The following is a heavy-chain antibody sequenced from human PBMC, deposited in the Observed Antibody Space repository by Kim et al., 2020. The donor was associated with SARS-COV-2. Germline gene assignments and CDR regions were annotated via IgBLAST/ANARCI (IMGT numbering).Heavy chain of an antibody. D-gene: IGHD5-12*01. CDR2: IKQDGSHK. CDR3: ARDSGSYYFDS. Sequence: GGSLRLSCAASKFTFSSYWMGWVRQAPGKGLEWVANIKQDGSHKHYMDSVRGRFTISRDNTTNSLYLQMNSLRAEDTAIYYCARDSGSYYFDSWGQGTLVTVSS. J-gene: IGHJ4*02. CDR1: KFTFSSYW. V-gene: IGHV3-7*05.